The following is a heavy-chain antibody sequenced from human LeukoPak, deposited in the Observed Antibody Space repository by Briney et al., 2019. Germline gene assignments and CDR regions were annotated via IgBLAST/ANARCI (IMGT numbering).Heavy chain of an antibody. D-gene: IGHD1-7*01. CDR1: GYTFTSYG. J-gene: IGHJ6*03. V-gene: IGHV1-18*01. CDR2: ISAYNGNT. CDR3: ARGITGNTYYYYYYMDV. Sequence: ASVKVSCKAPGYTFTSYGISWVRQAPGQGLEWMGWISAYNGNTNYAQRLQGRVTMTTDTSTSTAYMELRSLRSDDTAVYYCARGITGNTYYYYYYMDVWGKGTTVTVSS.